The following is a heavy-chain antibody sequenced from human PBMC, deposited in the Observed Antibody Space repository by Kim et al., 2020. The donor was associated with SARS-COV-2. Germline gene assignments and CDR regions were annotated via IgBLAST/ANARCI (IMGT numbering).Heavy chain of an antibody. V-gene: IGHV3-30*04. J-gene: IGHJ6*02. CDR2: ISYDGSNK. Sequence: GGSLRLSCAASGFTFSSYAMHWVRQAPGKGLEWVAVISYDGSNKYYADSVKGRFTISRDNSKNTLYLQMNSLRAEDTAVYYCARETSSGWRVYYYYGMDVWGQGTTVTVSS. D-gene: IGHD6-19*01. CDR1: GFTFSSYA. CDR3: ARETSSGWRVYYYYGMDV.